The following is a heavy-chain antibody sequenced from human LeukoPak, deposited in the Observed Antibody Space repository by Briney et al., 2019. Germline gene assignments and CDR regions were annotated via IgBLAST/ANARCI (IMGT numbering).Heavy chain of an antibody. J-gene: IGHJ4*02. D-gene: IGHD3-22*01. CDR1: GFTFSSYG. Sequence: GGSLRLSCAASGFTFSSYGMHWVRQAPGKGLEWVAVISYDGSNKYYADSVKGRFTISRDNSKNTLYLQMNSLRAEDTAVYYCAKDQAPYDSSGYHIFDYWGQGTLVTVSS. V-gene: IGHV3-30*18. CDR3: AKDQAPYDSSGYHIFDY. CDR2: ISYDGSNK.